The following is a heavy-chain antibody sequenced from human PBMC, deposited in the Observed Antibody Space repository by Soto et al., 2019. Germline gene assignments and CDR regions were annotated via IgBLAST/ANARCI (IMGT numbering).Heavy chain of an antibody. Sequence: QVQLVESGRGVVQPGTSLRLSCAASGVLFTRFGIQWVRQSPGKVLDWVAVIVSHGGRIDYADSVRGRFTISRDTSMNTLFLKMSSLRVEDTAIYYCARYYEDGDNGLDYWGQGTLVTVSS. J-gene: IGHJ4*02. CDR3: ARYYEDGDNGLDY. CDR2: IVSHGGRI. CDR1: GVLFTRFG. D-gene: IGHD3-16*01. V-gene: IGHV3-33*01.